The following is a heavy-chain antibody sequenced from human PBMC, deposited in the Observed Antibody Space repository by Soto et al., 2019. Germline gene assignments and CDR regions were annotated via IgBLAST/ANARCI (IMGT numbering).Heavy chain of an antibody. CDR3: AKGRDTATEYFQY. CDR2: ISGGGTST. D-gene: IGHD5-18*01. Sequence: EVQLLESGGGLVQPGGSLRLSCAASGFTFSNYAMSWVRQAPGKGLEWVSGISGGGTSTYYADSVKGRFTISRDNSKTTVYLQMNSLRVDDPSVYYCAKGRDTATEYFQYWGQGILVTVSS. J-gene: IGHJ4*02. V-gene: IGHV3-23*01. CDR1: GFTFSNYA.